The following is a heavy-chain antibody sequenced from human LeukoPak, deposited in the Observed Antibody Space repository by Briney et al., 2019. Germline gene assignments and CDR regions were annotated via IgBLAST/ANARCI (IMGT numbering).Heavy chain of an antibody. CDR1: GVSISDYY. CDR2: IYYTGST. CDR3: ARRTYYDTLTGYNYRYFDL. J-gene: IGHJ2*01. V-gene: IGHV4-59*01. Sequence: SETLSLTCTVSGVSISDYYWSWVRQPPGKGLEWIGYIYYTGSTDYNPSLKSRVTMSLDTSKNQFSLNLRSVTATDTAVYYCARRTYYDTLTGYNYRYFDLWGRGTLVTVSS. D-gene: IGHD3-9*01.